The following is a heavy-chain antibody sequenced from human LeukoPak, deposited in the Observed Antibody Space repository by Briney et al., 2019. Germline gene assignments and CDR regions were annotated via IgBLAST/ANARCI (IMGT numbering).Heavy chain of an antibody. J-gene: IGHJ4*02. V-gene: IGHV3-23*01. CDR1: GFTFSNYV. D-gene: IGHD2-2*01. Sequence: GGSLRLSCAASGFTFSNYVLIWVRQAPERGLEWVSAITGSGGTTSYADSVKGRFTISRDNSRNTLYLQMNSLRAEDAAVYYCAKDREVSAARVYDYWGQGTLVTVSS. CDR3: AKDREVSAARVYDY. CDR2: ITGSGGTT.